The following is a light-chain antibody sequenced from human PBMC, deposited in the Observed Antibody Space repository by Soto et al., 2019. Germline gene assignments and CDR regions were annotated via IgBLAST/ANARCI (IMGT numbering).Light chain of an antibody. CDR3: QQYKNWYT. J-gene: IGKJ2*01. V-gene: IGKV3-15*01. CDR2: GAS. CDR1: QSVDSN. Sequence: ETVMTQSPGTLSLSPGERATLSCRASQSVDSNLAWYQQKPGQAPRLLIYGASTRATGIPARFSGSGSGTEFTLTISSLHSEDFAVYYCQQYKNWYTFGQGTKLEIK.